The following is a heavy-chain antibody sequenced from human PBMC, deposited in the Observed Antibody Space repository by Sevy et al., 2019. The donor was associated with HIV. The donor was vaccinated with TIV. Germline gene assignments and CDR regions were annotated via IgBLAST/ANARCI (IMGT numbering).Heavy chain of an antibody. CDR3: ARDGGYSIKWYPLY. V-gene: IGHV3-30-3*01. CDR1: GFAFSTHA. Sequence: GGSLRLSCAASGFAFSTHAMHWVRQAPGKGLEWVAVISYEGTETFYAASVVGRFTISRDNSKNMLSLQINSLKPEDTAVYYCARDGGYSIKWYPLYWGHGTLFTVSS. CDR2: ISYEGTET. D-gene: IGHD1-26*01. J-gene: IGHJ4*01.